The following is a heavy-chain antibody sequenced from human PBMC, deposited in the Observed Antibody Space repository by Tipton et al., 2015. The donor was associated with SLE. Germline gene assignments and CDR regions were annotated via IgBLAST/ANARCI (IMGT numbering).Heavy chain of an antibody. Sequence: SLRLSCAASGFTFSSYDMHWVRQATGKGLEWVSAIGTAGDTYYPGSVKGRFTISRDNSKNTLYLQMNSLRAEDTAVYYCAREGGSSGSYYLVDYWGQGILVTVSS. CDR2: IGTAGDT. D-gene: IGHD1-26*01. V-gene: IGHV3-13*04. J-gene: IGHJ4*02. CDR3: AREGGSSGSYYLVDY. CDR1: GFTFSSYD.